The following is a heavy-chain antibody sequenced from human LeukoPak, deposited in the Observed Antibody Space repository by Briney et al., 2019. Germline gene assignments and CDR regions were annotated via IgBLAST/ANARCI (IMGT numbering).Heavy chain of an antibody. CDR1: GFTFSSFA. D-gene: IGHD4-11*01. CDR2: ISGSGGST. CDR3: AKDSVEDYSNYSVWGY. V-gene: IGHV3-23*01. J-gene: IGHJ4*02. Sequence: GGSLRLSCAASGFTFSSFAMHWVRQAPGKGLEWVSAISGSGGSTYYADSVKGRFTISRDNSKNTLYLQMNSLRAEDTAVYYCAKDSVEDYSNYSVWGYWGQGTLVTVSS.